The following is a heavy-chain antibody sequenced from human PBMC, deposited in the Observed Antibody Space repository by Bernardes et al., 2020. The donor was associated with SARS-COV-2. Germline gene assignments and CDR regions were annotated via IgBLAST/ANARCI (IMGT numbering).Heavy chain of an antibody. Sequence: ASVKVSCKVSGYTLTELSMHWLRQAPTKGLEWMGGFDPEEGETIYAQKFQGRVTMTEDTSTDTAYMELSSLRSEDTAVYYCAASHPYCTNGVCYYYGMDVWGQGTTVTVSS. J-gene: IGHJ6*02. V-gene: IGHV1-24*01. CDR1: GYTLTELS. D-gene: IGHD2-8*01. CDR3: AASHPYCTNGVCYYYGMDV. CDR2: FDPEEGET.